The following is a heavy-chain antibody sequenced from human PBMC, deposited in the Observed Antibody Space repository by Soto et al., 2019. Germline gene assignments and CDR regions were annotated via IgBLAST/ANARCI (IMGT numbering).Heavy chain of an antibody. CDR2: FDPEDGET. V-gene: IGHV1-24*01. CDR1: GYTLTELS. D-gene: IGHD3-3*01. J-gene: IGHJ5*02. Sequence: GASVKVSCKVSGYTLTELSMHWVRQAPGKGLEWMGGFDPEDGETIYAQKFQGRVTMTEDTSTDTAYMELSSLRSEDTAVYYCAIQYDFWSGYPARGNWFDPWGQGTLVTVSS. CDR3: AIQYDFWSGYPARGNWFDP.